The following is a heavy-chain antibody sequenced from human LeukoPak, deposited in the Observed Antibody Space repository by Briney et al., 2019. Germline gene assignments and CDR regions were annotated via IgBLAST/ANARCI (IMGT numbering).Heavy chain of an antibody. Sequence: PSETLSLTCTVSGGSISSSSYYWGWIRQPPGKGLEWIATIYYSGSTYYNPSLKSRVTISVDTSKNQFSLRLTSVTAADTAVYYCARVTGSGSFDYWGQGTLVTVSS. D-gene: IGHD3-10*01. CDR1: GGSISSSSYY. CDR2: IYYSGST. J-gene: IGHJ4*02. CDR3: ARVTGSGSFDY. V-gene: IGHV4-39*07.